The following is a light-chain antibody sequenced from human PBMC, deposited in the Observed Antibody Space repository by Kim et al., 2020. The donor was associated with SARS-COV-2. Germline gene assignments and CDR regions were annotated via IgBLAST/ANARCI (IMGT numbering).Light chain of an antibody. J-gene: IGLJ1*01. CDR2: DVS. V-gene: IGLV2-14*01. Sequence: QSALTQPASVSGSPGQSITISCTGTSSDVGGYNYVSWYQQHPGKAPKLMIYDVSKRPSGVSNRFSGSKSGNTASLTISGLQAEDEADSYCSSYTSSSTLFVFGTGTKVTVL. CDR1: SSDVGGYNY. CDR3: SSYTSSSTLFV.